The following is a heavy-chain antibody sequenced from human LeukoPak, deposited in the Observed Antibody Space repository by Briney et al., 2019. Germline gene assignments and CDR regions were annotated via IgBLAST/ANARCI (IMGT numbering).Heavy chain of an antibody. D-gene: IGHD3-10*01. CDR3: ARGGHRRYYYTSGSGFDP. CDR2: ISAYNGNT. V-gene: IGHV1-18*01. J-gene: IGHJ5*02. Sequence: GASVKLSCKASGYTFTSYGISWVRQAPGQGLEWMGWISAYNGNTNYAQKLQGRVTMTTDTSTSTAYMELRSLRSDDTAVYYCARGGHRRYYYTSGSGFDPWGQGTLVTVSS. CDR1: GYTFTSYG.